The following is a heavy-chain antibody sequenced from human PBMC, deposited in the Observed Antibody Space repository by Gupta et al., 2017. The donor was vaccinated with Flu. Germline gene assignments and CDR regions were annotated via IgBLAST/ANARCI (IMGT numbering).Heavy chain of an antibody. D-gene: IGHD1-26*01. CDR1: GFSHRSNE. J-gene: IGHJ4*02. CDR3: VGCHCDS. V-gene: IGHV3-48*03. Sequence: VQLVGSRGGLVHPVGSLRLSCEDSGFSHRSNEMNWVRLTPGKGLEGVAFIGSSAVTYYTDSVKGPFTIHRDNAKSAVYLLMNNSRGDDSGIYSPVGCHCDSWGQGTPVTVSS. CDR2: IGSSAVT.